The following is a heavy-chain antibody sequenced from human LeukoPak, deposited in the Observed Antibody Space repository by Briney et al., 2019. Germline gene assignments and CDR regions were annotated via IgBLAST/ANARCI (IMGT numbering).Heavy chain of an antibody. J-gene: IGHJ4*02. V-gene: IGHV4-34*01. CDR1: GGSFSGYY. D-gene: IGHD3-16*01. CDR3: ARDRGMNFDY. CDR2: INHSGST. Sequence: SETLSLTCAVYGGSFSGYYWSWIRQPPGKGLEWIGEINHSGSTNYNPSLKSRVTISVDTSKNQFSLKLSSVTAADTAVYYCARDRGMNFDYWGQGTLVTVSS.